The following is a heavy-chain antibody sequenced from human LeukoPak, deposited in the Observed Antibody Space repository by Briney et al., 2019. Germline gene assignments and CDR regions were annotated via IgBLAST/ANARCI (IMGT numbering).Heavy chain of an antibody. J-gene: IGHJ4*02. CDR2: INPSGGNT. CDR1: GYTFTGYY. CDR3: ARDLERITMVRGVILYDY. V-gene: IGHV1-46*01. Sequence: VASVKVSCKASGYTFTGYYMHWVRQAPGQGLEWMGIINPSGGNTNYAQKLQGRVTMTTDTSTSTAYMELRSLRSDDTAVYYCARDLERITMVRGVILYDYWGQGTLVTVSS. D-gene: IGHD3-10*01.